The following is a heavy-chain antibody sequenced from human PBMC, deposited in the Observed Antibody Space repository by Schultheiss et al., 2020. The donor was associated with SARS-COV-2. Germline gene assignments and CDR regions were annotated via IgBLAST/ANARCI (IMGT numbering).Heavy chain of an antibody. CDR2: ISAYNGNT. D-gene: IGHD3-22*01. J-gene: IGHJ4*02. CDR1: GYTFTSYA. Sequence: ASVKVSCKASGYTFTSYAVRWVRQAPGQGLAWMGWISAYNGNTNYAQKLQGRVTMTTDTSTSTAYMELRSLRSDDTAVYYCARDGSLSYDSSGYSGYWGQGTLVTVSS. CDR3: ARDGSLSYDSSGYSGY. V-gene: IGHV1-18*01.